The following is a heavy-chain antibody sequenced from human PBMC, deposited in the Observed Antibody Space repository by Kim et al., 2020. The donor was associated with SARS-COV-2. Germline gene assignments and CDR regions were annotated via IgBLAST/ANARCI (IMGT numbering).Heavy chain of an antibody. V-gene: IGHV4-59*08. J-gene: IGHJ5*02. CDR2: IYYSGST. D-gene: IGHD3-3*01. Sequence: SETLSLTCTVSGGSISSYYWSWIRQPPGKGLEWIGYIYYSGSTNYNPSLKSRVTISVDTSKNQFSLKLSSVTAADTAVYYCARANYDFWSGYYPGPYNWFDPWGQGTLVTVSS. CDR3: ARANYDFWSGYYPGPYNWFDP. CDR1: GGSISSYY.